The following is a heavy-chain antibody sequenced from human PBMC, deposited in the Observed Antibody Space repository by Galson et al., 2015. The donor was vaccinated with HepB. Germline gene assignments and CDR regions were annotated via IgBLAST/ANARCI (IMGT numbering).Heavy chain of an antibody. CDR2: IFGDGTT. J-gene: IGHJ4*02. Sequence: LRLSCAASGFPGSYNYMNWVRQAPGKGLEWVSIIFGDGTTNYADSVKGRFTISRHNSKDTLFLQMDSLRDEDTAVYYCVRDVGYWGQGTLVTVSS. V-gene: IGHV3-53*04. CDR3: VRDVGY. CDR1: GFPGSYNY.